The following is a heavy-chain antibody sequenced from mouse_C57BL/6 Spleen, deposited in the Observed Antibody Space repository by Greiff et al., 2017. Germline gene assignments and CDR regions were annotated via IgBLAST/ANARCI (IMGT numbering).Heavy chain of an antibody. J-gene: IGHJ3*01. CDR1: GFTFSDYG. V-gene: IGHV5-17*01. D-gene: IGHD1-1*01. Sequence: EVKVVESGGGLVKPGGSLKLSCAASGFTFSDYGMHWVRQAPEKGLEWVAYISSGSSTIYYADTVKGRFTISRDNAKNTLFLQMTSLRSEDTAMYYCARNYGSPLAYWGQGTLVTVSA. CDR2: ISSGSSTI. CDR3: ARNYGSPLAY.